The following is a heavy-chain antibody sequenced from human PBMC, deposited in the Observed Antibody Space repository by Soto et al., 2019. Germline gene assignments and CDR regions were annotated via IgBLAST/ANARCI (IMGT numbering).Heavy chain of an antibody. CDR1: GFNVNTNH. CDR3: ARDPQPVLRILEYLKIDAFDL. D-gene: IGHD3-3*01. J-gene: IGHJ3*01. Sequence: PGGSLRLSCAASGFNVNTNHMSWVRQAPRKGLEWVSVIYSGGSRYYADSVKDRFTISRDNSMNTLYLQMNSLRADDTAVYYCARDPQPVLRILEYLKIDAFDLWGQGTMVTVSS. V-gene: IGHV3-66*01. CDR2: IYSGGSR.